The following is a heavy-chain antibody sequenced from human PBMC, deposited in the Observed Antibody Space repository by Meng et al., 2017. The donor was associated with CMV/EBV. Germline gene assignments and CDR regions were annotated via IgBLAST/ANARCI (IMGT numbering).Heavy chain of an antibody. CDR1: GGSVSSGSYY. D-gene: IGHD3-22*01. J-gene: IGHJ6*02. CDR3: ARDLKYYYDSSGHYGMDV. CDR2: IYYSGST. Sequence: GSLRLSCTVSGGSVSSGSYYWSWIRQPPGKGLEWIGYIYYSGSTNYNPSLKSRVTISVDTSKNQFSLKLSSATAADTAVYYCARDLKYYYDSSGHYGMDVWGQGTTVTVSS. V-gene: IGHV4-61*01.